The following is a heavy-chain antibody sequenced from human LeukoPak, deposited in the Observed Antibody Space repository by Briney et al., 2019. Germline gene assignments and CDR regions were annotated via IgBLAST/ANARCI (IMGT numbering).Heavy chain of an antibody. CDR1: GYTFTSYA. CDR2: INAGNGNT. Sequence: ASVKVSCKASGYTFTSYAMHWVRQAPGQRLEWMGWINAGNGNTKYSQKFQGRVTITRDTSASTAYMELSSLRSEDTAVYYCARRPAVAATPLFFDYWGQGTLVTVSS. CDR3: ARRPAVAATPLFFDY. V-gene: IGHV1-3*01. J-gene: IGHJ4*02. D-gene: IGHD6-19*01.